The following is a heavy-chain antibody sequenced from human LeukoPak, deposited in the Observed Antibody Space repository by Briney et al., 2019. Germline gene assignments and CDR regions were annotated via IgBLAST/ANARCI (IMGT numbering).Heavy chain of an antibody. CDR3: AREGGIARPPYLYYYIDV. CDR2: FTPYSANT. Sequence: GASVKVSCKASGYTFTGYYMHWVRQAPGQGLEWMGWFTPYSANTNYAQEFQDRVIMTTDTSTSTAYMELRSLRSDDTAVYYCAREGGIARPPYLYYYIDVWGKGTTVTVSS. CDR1: GYTFTGYY. D-gene: IGHD6-6*01. J-gene: IGHJ6*03. V-gene: IGHV1-18*04.